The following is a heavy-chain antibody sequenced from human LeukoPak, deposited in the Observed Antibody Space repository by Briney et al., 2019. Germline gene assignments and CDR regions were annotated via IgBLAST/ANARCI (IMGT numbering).Heavy chain of an antibody. V-gene: IGHV1-69*01. J-gene: IGHJ4*02. D-gene: IGHD3-22*01. CDR2: IIPIFGTA. CDR3: AREPTYYYDSSGYEGSDY. CDR1: GGTFSSYA. Sequence: GASVNVSCKASGGTFSSYAISWVRQAPGQGLEWMGGIIPIFGTANYAQKFQGRVTITADESTSTAYMELSSLRSEDTAVYYCAREPTYYYDSSGYEGSDYWGQGTLVTVSS.